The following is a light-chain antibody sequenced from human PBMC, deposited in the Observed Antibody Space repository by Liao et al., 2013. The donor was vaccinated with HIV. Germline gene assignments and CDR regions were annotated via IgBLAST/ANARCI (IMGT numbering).Light chain of an antibody. CDR1: ELVDKY. Sequence: SDELTQPSSVSVSPGQTASITCSGDELVDKYASWYQQRPGQSPALLIYQDTKRPSGIPERFSGSNSGNTATLTISGTQAMDEADYYCQTWDSSIVIFGGGTKLTVL. CDR2: QDT. V-gene: IGLV3-1*01. CDR3: QTWDSSIVI. J-gene: IGLJ2*01.